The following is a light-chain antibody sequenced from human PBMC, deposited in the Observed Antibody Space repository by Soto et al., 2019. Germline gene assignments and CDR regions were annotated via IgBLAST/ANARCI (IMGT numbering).Light chain of an antibody. CDR1: SSDVGGYKF. J-gene: IGLJ3*02. CDR3: SSYTTSSTRV. Sequence: QSALTQPASVSGSPGQSITISCTGTSSDVGGYKFVSWYQQHPGKAPKLMIYEVSNRPSGVSNRFSGSKSGNTASLTISGLQAEDEADYYCSSYTTSSTRVFGGGTNSPS. V-gene: IGLV2-14*01. CDR2: EVS.